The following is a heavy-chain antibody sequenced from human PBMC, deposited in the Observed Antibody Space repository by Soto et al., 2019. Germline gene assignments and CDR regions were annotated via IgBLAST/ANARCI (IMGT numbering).Heavy chain of an antibody. CDR2: ISGSGGST. J-gene: IGHJ4*02. D-gene: IGHD5-12*01. CDR1: GVTFSSYA. CDR3: ARDRGYSGYEFDY. V-gene: IGHV3-23*01. Sequence: GGSLRLSCAASGVTFSSYAMSWVRQAPGKGLEWVSAISGSGGSTYYADSVKGRFTISRDNSKNTLYLQMGSLRAEDTAVYYCARDRGYSGYEFDYWGQGTLVTVSS.